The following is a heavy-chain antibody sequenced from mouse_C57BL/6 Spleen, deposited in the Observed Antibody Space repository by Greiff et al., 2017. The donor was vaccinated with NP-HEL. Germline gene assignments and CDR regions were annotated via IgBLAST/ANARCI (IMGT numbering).Heavy chain of an antibody. CDR1: GFNIKNTY. Sequence: VQLKQSVAELVRPGASVKLSCTASGFNIKNTYMHWVKQRPEQGLEWIGRIDPANGNTKYAPKFKGKATLTADTSSSTAYLQLSSLTSEDTAIYYGAREGRADGNPHYAMDDWGQGTSVTVAS. V-gene: IGHV14-3*01. J-gene: IGHJ4*01. D-gene: IGHD2-1*01. CDR3: AREGRADGNPHYAMDD. CDR2: IDPANGNT.